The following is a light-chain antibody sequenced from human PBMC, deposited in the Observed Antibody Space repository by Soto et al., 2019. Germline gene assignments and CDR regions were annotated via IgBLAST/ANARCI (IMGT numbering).Light chain of an antibody. Sequence: QSALTQPASVSGSPGQSITISGTGPGTDIGAYDHVAWFQRFPGKTPKLVIYSVSNRPSGVSYRFSGSKSGNTASLTISGLQADDEADYYCISYTVSRSYVFGPGTKLTV. V-gene: IGLV2-14*01. CDR2: SVS. CDR1: GTDIGAYDH. CDR3: ISYTVSRSYV. J-gene: IGLJ1*01.